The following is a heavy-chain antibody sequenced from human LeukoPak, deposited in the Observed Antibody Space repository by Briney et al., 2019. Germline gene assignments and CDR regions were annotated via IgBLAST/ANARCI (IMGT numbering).Heavy chain of an antibody. J-gene: IGHJ4*02. Sequence: SETLSLTCTVSGGSISSGDYYWSWIRQPPGKGLEWIGYICYSGSTYYNPSLKSRVTISVDTSKNQFSLKLSSVTAADTAVYYCASSWYRAYYFDYWGQGTLVTVSS. D-gene: IGHD6-13*01. V-gene: IGHV4-30-4*01. CDR3: ASSWYRAYYFDY. CDR2: ICYSGST. CDR1: GGSISSGDYY.